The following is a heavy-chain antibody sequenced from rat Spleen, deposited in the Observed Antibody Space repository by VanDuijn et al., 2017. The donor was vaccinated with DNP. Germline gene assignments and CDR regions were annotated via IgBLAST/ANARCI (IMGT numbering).Heavy chain of an antibody. CDR2: IFFDGSVT. J-gene: IGHJ2*01. D-gene: IGHD1-1*01. V-gene: IGHV5-17*01. CDR3: AMVDHSGLDY. Sequence: EVQLVESGGGLVQPGNSLKVSCAASGFTFSDYAMAWVRQSPKKSLEWVAAIFFDGSVTYYRDSVKGRFTISRDNAKSTVYLQMDSLRSEDTATYYCAMVDHSGLDYWGQGVMVTVSS. CDR1: GFTFSDYA.